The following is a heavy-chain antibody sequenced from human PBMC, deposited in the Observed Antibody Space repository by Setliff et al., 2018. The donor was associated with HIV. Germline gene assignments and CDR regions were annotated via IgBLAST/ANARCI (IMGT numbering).Heavy chain of an antibody. V-gene: IGHV4-59*01. Sequence: SETLSLTCTVSGGSISSYYWSWIRQPPGKGLEWIGYIYYSGSTNYNPSLKSRVTISVDTSKNQFSLKPSSVTAADTAVYYCARGGTSSNWFDPWGQGTLVTVSS. D-gene: IGHD1-26*01. CDR3: ARGGTSSNWFDP. J-gene: IGHJ5*02. CDR2: IYYSGST. CDR1: GGSISSYY.